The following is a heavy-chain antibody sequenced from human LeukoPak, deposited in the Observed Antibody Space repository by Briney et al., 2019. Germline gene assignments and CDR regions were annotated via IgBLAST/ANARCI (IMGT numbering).Heavy chain of an antibody. V-gene: IGHV1-2*02. CDR1: GYTFTSYA. J-gene: IGHJ5*02. CDR3: ARAARRSQKENWFDP. CDR2: INPNSGGT. D-gene: IGHD6-6*01. Sequence: GASVKVSCKASGYTFTSYAMNWVRQAPGQGLEWMGWINPNSGGTNYAQKFQGRVTMTRDTSISTAYMELSRLRSDDTAVYYCARAARRSQKENWFDPWGQGTLVTVSS.